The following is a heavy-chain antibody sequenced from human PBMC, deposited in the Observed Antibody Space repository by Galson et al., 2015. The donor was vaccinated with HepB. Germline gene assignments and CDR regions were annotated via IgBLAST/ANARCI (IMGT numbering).Heavy chain of an antibody. CDR1: GGSVSSGSYY. V-gene: IGHV4-61*01. Sequence: ETLSLTCTVSGGSVSSGSYYWSWIRQPPGKGLEWIGYIYYSGSTNYNPSLKSRVTISVDTSKNQFSLKLSSVTAADTAVYYCARAARNWNDIHDAFDIWGQGTMVTVSS. CDR2: IYYSGST. J-gene: IGHJ3*02. CDR3: ARAARNWNDIHDAFDI. D-gene: IGHD1-1*01.